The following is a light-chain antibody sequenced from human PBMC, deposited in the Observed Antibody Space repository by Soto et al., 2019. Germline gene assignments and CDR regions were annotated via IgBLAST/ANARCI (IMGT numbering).Light chain of an antibody. CDR1: SSDVGGYNY. J-gene: IGLJ2*01. V-gene: IGLV2-11*01. Sequence: QSALTQPRSVSGSPGQSVTISCTGTSSDVGGYNYVSWYQQHPGKAPKLMIYDVSKRPSGVPDRFSGSKSGNTASLTISGLQAEDEADYHCSSYAGSKLVFGGGTKLTVL. CDR3: SSYAGSKLV. CDR2: DVS.